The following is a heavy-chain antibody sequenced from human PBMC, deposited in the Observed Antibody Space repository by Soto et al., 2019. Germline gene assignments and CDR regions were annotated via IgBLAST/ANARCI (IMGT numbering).Heavy chain of an antibody. CDR2: INHSGST. Sequence: SETLSLTCAVYGGSFSGYYWSWIRQPPGKGLEWIGEINHSGSTNYNPSLKSRVTISVDTSKNQFSLKLSFVTAADTALYYCARDGAQLERPFDPWGQGTLVTSPQ. J-gene: IGHJ5*02. CDR3: ARDGAQLERPFDP. D-gene: IGHD1-1*01. V-gene: IGHV4-34*01. CDR1: GGSFSGYY.